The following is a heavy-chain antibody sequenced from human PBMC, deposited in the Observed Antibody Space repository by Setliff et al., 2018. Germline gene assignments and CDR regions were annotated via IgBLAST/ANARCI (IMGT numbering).Heavy chain of an antibody. J-gene: IGHJ6*03. Sequence: ASVKASCKASGYTFTAYDIVWVRQATGQGLEWMGWMNPNSGRTGYPQKFQGRVTMTRNTSISTAYMELSSLRSEDTAVYFCARGALVLQFLEWLPRFYYMDVWGKGTTVTVSS. V-gene: IGHV1-8*02. CDR3: ARGALVLQFLEWLPRFYYMDV. CDR1: GYTFTAYD. CDR2: MNPNSGRT. D-gene: IGHD3-3*01.